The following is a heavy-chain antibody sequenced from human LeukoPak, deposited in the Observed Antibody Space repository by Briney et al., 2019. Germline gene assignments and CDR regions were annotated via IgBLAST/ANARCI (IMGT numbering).Heavy chain of an antibody. V-gene: IGHV3-7*01. CDR3: VRDGRSGWHFDY. CDR1: GFTFSSYW. D-gene: IGHD6-19*01. J-gene: IGHJ4*02. Sequence: PGESLRLSCAASGFTFSSYWMSWVRQAPGKGLEWVANIKQDGSEKYYVDSVKGRFTNSRDNVENSMFLQMNSLRAEDTAVYYCVRDGRSGWHFDYWGQGALVTVSS. CDR2: IKQDGSEK.